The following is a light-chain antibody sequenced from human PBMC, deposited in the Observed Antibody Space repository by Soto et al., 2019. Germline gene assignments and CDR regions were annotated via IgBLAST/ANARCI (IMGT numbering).Light chain of an antibody. J-gene: IGKJ2*01. CDR3: QQYGSSPRLT. Sequence: EIVLTQSPGTLSLSPGERATLSCRASQSVSSSYLAWYQQKPGQAPRLLIYGASSRATGLPDRFSGSGSGTDFTLTISRLEPEDFAVYSCQQYGSSPRLTFGQGTKLAIK. CDR1: QSVSSSY. CDR2: GAS. V-gene: IGKV3-20*01.